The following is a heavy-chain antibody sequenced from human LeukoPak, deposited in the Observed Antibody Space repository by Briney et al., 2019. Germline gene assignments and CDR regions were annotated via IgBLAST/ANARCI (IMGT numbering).Heavy chain of an antibody. CDR3: ARDQDGYNYDY. Sequence: ASVKVSCKASEYTFTGDDVHWVRQAPGQELEWMGWINPNSGGTNYAQKFQGRVTMTRDTSINTAYMELSRLTSDDTAVYYCARDQDGYNYDYWGQGTLVTVSS. J-gene: IGHJ4*02. CDR2: INPNSGGT. CDR1: EYTFTGDD. D-gene: IGHD5-24*01. V-gene: IGHV1-2*02.